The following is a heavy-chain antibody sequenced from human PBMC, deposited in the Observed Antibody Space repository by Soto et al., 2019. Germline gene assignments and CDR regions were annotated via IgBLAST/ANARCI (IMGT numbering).Heavy chain of an antibody. CDR3: ARGSRGSGWYLLGFNY. J-gene: IGHJ4*02. D-gene: IGHD6-19*01. Sequence: QVQLVQSGAEVKKPGSSVKVSCKASGGTFSSYAISWVRQAPGQGLEWMGGIIPVFGTANYAQKFQGRGTNTPGESRSRAYMGLRSLRSEDTAVYYCARGSRGSGWYLLGFNYWGQVTLVTVAS. CDR1: GGTFSSYA. V-gene: IGHV1-69*05. CDR2: IIPVFGTA.